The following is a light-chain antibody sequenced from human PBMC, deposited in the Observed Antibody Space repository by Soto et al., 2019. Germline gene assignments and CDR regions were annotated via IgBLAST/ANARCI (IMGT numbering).Light chain of an antibody. J-gene: IGLJ3*02. CDR2: NNN. CDR1: SSNVGAGYD. Sequence: QPVLTQPPSVSGAPGERVAISCTGSSSNVGAGYDVHWYQQLPGTAPKLLIYNNNNRPSGVPDRFSGSRSGTSASLAITGLQADDEADYHCQSYDSSLGGVVFGGGTNLTVL. CDR3: QSYDSSLGGVV. V-gene: IGLV1-40*01.